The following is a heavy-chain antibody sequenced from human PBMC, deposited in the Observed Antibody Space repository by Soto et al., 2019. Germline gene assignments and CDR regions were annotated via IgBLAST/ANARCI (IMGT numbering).Heavy chain of an antibody. CDR2: IYSGGST. CDR3: ARDGDYGGNRVGYFDY. CDR1: GFTVSSNY. Sequence: EVQLVETGGGLIQPGGSLSLSCAASGFTVSSNYMSWVRQAPGKGLEWVSVIYSGGSTYYADSVKGRFTISRDNSKNTLYLQMNSLRAEDTAVYYCARDGDYGGNRVGYFDYWGQGTLVTVSS. V-gene: IGHV3-53*02. J-gene: IGHJ4*02. D-gene: IGHD4-17*01.